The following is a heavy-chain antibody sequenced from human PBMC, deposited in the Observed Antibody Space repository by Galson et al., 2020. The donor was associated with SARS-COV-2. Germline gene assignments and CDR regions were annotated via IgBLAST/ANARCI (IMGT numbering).Heavy chain of an antibody. CDR1: GGSISSGGYY. D-gene: IGHD2-2*01. V-gene: IGHV4-31*03. Sequence: SETLSLTCTVSGGSISSGGYYWSWIRQHQGKGLEWIGYIYSSGSTYYNPSLKSRVTISVDTSKNQFSLKLSSVTAADTAVYYCARARRVGVVVPAAPYFDYWGQGTLVTVSS. CDR3: ARARRVGVVVPAAPYFDY. J-gene: IGHJ4*02. CDR2: IYSSGST.